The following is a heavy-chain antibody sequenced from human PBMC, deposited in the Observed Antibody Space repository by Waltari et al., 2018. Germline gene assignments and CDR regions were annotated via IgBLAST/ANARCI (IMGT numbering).Heavy chain of an antibody. CDR1: GGSFSGYY. V-gene: IGHV4-34*01. CDR2: INHSGST. J-gene: IGHJ3*02. CDR3: ARVKHRGLDAFDI. D-gene: IGHD3-10*01. Sequence: QVQLQQWGAGLLKPSETLSLTCAVYGGSFSGYYWSWIRQPPGKGLEWIGEINHSGSTNYNPSLKSRVTISVDTSKNQFSLKLSSVTAADTAVYYCARVKHRGLDAFDIWGQGTMVTVSS.